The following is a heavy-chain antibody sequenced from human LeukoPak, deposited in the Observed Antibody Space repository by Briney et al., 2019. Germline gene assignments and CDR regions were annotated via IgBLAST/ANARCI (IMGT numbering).Heavy chain of an antibody. CDR3: AGPSDYGSGLSNDAFDI. D-gene: IGHD6-19*01. CDR1: GGSISSYY. J-gene: IGHJ3*02. Sequence: SETLSLTCTVSGGSISSYYWSWIRQPPGKGLEWIGYIYYSGSTNYNPSLKSRVTISVDTSKNQFSLKLSSVTAADTAVYYCAGPSDYGSGLSNDAFDIWGQGTMVTVSS. CDR2: IYYSGST. V-gene: IGHV4-59*08.